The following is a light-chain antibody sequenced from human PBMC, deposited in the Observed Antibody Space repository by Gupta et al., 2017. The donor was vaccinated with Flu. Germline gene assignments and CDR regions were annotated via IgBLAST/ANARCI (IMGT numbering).Light chain of an antibody. J-gene: IGLJ2*01. Sequence: SSLTQPPSASGSPGQSVTISCTGTRSDVGGYNYVSWYQQPPGKAHKLMIYEVSKRPSGVAGSFSGSKAGNTATLTVSGLQEEEEADYYCSADAGSNNVVFGGGTKLTVL. CDR2: EVS. CDR1: RSDVGGYNY. CDR3: SADAGSNNVV. V-gene: IGLV2-8*01.